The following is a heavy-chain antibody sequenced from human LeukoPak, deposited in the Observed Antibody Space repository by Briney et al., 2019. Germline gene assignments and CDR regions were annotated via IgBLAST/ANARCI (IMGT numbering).Heavy chain of an antibody. D-gene: IGHD5-18*01. J-gene: IGHJ4*02. CDR3: ASRFRGYSYGPFDY. V-gene: IGHV4-59*01. Sequence: KPSETLSLTCTVSGGSISKYYWGWIRQPPGKGLEWIGNIFSSGNTNYNPSLKSRVTISVDTSKNQFSLNLSSVIAADTAVYYCASRFRGYSYGPFDYWGQGTLVTVSS. CDR1: GGSISKYY. CDR2: IFSSGNT.